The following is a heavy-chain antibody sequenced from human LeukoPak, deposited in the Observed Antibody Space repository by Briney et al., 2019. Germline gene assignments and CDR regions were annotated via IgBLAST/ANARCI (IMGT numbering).Heavy chain of an antibody. CDR1: GFTFNSYS. CDR2: ISTSSTYI. Sequence: GGSLRLSCAASGFTFNSYSMNWVRQAPGKGLEWFSSISTSSTYIHYADSVKVRFTISRDNAKYSLYLQMNSLRAEDTAVYYCARDVYSSAPGYFDYGGQGTLVTVSS. D-gene: IGHD6-25*01. J-gene: IGHJ4*02. CDR3: ARDVYSSAPGYFDY. V-gene: IGHV3-21*01.